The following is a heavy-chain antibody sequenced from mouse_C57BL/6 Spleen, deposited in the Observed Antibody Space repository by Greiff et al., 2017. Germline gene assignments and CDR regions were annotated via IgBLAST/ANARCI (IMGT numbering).Heavy chain of an antibody. D-gene: IGHD1-2*01. CDR1: GYTFTSYW. V-gene: IGHV1-69*01. CDR3: ARGEATAGFAY. J-gene: IGHJ3*01. CDR2: IDPSDSYT. Sequence: QVQLQQPGAELVMPGASVKLSCKASGYTFTSYWMHWVKQRPGQGLEWIGEIDPSDSYTNYNQKFKGKSTLTVDKSSSTAYMQLSSLTSEDSAVYYCARGEATAGFAYWGQGTLVTVSA.